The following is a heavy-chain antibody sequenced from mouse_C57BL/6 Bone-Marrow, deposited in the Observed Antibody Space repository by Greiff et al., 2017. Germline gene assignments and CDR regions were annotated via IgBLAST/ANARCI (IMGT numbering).Heavy chain of an antibody. D-gene: IGHD2-5*01. CDR1: GYTFTDYE. V-gene: IGHV1-15*01. J-gene: IGHJ2*01. CDR2: IDPETGGT. CDR3: TREGGSNSY. Sequence: VQLQQSGAELVRPGASVTLSCKASGYTFTDYEMHWVKQTPVHGLEWIGAIDPETGGTAYNQKFKGKAILTADKSSSTAYMDLRSLTSEDSAVYYCTREGGSNSYWGQGTTLTVSS.